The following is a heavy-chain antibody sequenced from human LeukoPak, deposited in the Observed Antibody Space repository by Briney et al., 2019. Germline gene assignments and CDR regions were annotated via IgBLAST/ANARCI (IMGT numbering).Heavy chain of an antibody. CDR2: IYYSGST. CDR3: ARVLHSGYSDY. V-gene: IGHV4-59*01. Sequence: RXXXXXXXEWIGYIYYSGSTNYNPSLRSRLTISVDTSRNQFSLRLSSVTAADTALYYCARVLHSGYSDYWGQGALVTVSS. D-gene: IGHD1-26*01. J-gene: IGHJ4*02.